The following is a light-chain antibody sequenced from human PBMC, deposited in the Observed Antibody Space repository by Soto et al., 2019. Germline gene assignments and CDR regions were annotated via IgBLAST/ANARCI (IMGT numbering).Light chain of an antibody. CDR2: DTS. Sequence: EIVLTQSPATLSVSPGERVTLSCRASQSVSIKLAWYQQKPGQAPRLLISDTSTRATGIPARFSGSGFATDFTLTISSLQSEDFAVYYSQQYNLRPPYTFGQGTKLEIK. CDR1: QSVSIK. V-gene: IGKV3-15*01. CDR3: QQYNLRPPYT. J-gene: IGKJ2*01.